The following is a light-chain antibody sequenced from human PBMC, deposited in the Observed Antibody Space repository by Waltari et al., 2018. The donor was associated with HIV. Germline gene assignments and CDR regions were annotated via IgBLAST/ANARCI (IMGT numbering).Light chain of an antibody. CDR1: RSHIGSDA. CDR3: VVWDARLNGLV. J-gene: IGLJ2*01. V-gene: IGLV1-44*01. Sequence: QSVLTQPPSASGTPGQRVTTPCSGSRSHIGSDAVNWYQQFPGTAPKVLIYSNDQRPSGVPDRFSGSKSGTSASLAINGLQSEDEADYYCVVWDARLNGLVFGGGTKLTVL. CDR2: SND.